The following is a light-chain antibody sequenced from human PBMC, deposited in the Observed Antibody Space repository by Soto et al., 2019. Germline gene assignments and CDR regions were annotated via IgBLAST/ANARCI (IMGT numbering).Light chain of an antibody. J-gene: IGKJ3*01. Sequence: DIPMTQSPSSVSASVGDRVTITCRSSQRIRNWVAWYQQTPGKAPNLLIYAASTLQSGAPSRFSGSGSGTDFILTITSLQPEDSATYYCQPASSFPFTFGPGTKVDV. CDR1: QRIRNW. CDR2: AAS. V-gene: IGKV1-12*01. CDR3: QPASSFPFT.